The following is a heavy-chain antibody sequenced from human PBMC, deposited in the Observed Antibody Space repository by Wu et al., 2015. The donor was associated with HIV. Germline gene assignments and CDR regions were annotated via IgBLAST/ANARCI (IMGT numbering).Heavy chain of an antibody. J-gene: IGHJ6*03. CDR2: IIPIFGTA. CDR1: GGTFSSYA. D-gene: IGHD2-2*01. CDR3: ARAEGYCSSTSCYSRGMDV. V-gene: IGHV1-69*12. Sequence: QVQLVQSGAEVKKPGSSVKVSCKASGGTFSSYAISWVRQAPGQGLEWMGGIIPIFGTANYAQKFQGRVTITADESTSTAYMELSSLRSEDTAVYYCARAEGYCSSTSCYSRGMDVWGKGTTVTVSS.